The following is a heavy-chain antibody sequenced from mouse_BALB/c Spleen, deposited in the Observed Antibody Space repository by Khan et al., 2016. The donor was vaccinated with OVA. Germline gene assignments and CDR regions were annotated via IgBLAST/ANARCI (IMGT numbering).Heavy chain of an antibody. Sequence: QVQLQQSGAELVRPGSSVKISCKASGYTFSSSWMNWVKQRPGQGLEWIGQIFPGNDDADYNGKFKGKATLTADQSSRTTYMLLTSLTSEDSAVYFCARYFGSRLAYWGQGTLVTVSA. CDR1: GYTFSSSW. D-gene: IGHD1-1*01. CDR3: ARYFGSRLAY. V-gene: IGHV1-80*01. CDR2: IFPGNDDA. J-gene: IGHJ3*01.